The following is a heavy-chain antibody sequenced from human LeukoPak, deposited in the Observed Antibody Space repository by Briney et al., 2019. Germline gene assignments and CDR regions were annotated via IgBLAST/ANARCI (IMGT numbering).Heavy chain of an antibody. Sequence: GASVKVSCKASGNTFTGYYMHWVRQAPGQGLEWMGWINPNSGGTNYAQKFQGRVTMTRDTSISTAYMELSRLRSDDTAVYYCARDTAAAGTLVWFDPWGQGTLVTVSS. D-gene: IGHD6-13*01. CDR2: INPNSGGT. J-gene: IGHJ5*02. CDR3: ARDTAAAGTLVWFDP. V-gene: IGHV1-2*02. CDR1: GNTFTGYY.